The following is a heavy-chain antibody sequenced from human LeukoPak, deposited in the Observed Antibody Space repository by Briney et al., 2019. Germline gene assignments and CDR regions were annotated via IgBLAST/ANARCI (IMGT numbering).Heavy chain of an antibody. CDR2: ISGGGGST. J-gene: IGHJ6*01. V-gene: IGHV3-23*01. CDR3: AKDRTGTTGYYYGIDV. CDR1: GFTFSSYA. Sequence: GGSLRLSCAASGFTFSSYAMSWVRQAPGKGLEWVSAISGGGGSTYYADSVKGRFTISRDNSKNTLYLQMNSLRAEDTAIYYCAKDRTGTTGYYYGIDVWGQGSTVTVSS. D-gene: IGHD1-1*01.